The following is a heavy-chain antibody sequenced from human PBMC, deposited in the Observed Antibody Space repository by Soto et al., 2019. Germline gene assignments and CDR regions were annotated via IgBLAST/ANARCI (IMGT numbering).Heavy chain of an antibody. CDR3: ARENEQWVAADN. D-gene: IGHD6-19*01. CDR1: GFTFSDYY. J-gene: IGHJ4*02. Sequence: AGGSLRLSCAASGFTFSDYYMSWIRQAPGKGLEWVSYITSSGSTIYYADSVKGRFTISRDNAKNSLYLQMNSLRAEDTAVYYCARENEQWVAADNWGQGXLVTVSS. V-gene: IGHV3-11*01. CDR2: ITSSGSTI.